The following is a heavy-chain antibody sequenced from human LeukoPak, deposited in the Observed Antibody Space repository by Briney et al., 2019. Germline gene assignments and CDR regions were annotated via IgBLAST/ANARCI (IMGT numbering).Heavy chain of an antibody. Sequence: GRSLRLSCAASGFTFSSYGMHCVRQAPGKGLEWVAVISYDGSNKYYADSVKGRFTISRDNSKNTLYLQMNSLRAEDTAVYYCAKGTAMVWGQGTMVTVSS. CDR2: ISYDGSNK. CDR3: AKGTAMV. D-gene: IGHD5-18*01. J-gene: IGHJ3*01. CDR1: GFTFSSYG. V-gene: IGHV3-30*18.